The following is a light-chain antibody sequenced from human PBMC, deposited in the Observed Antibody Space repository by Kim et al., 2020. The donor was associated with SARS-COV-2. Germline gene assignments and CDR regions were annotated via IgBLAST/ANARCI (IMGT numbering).Light chain of an antibody. CDR2: GAS. CDR3: QQYGVSPGT. CDR1: QSVSSSY. Sequence: LSPGERATPCCRASQSVSSSYLAWYQQKPGQAPRLLIYGASSRATGIPDRFSGSGSGTDFTLTISRLEPEDFAVYYCQQYGVSPGTFGQGTKLEI. J-gene: IGKJ2*02. V-gene: IGKV3-20*01.